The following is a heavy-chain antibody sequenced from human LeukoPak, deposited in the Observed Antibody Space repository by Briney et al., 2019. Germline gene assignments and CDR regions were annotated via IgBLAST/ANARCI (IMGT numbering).Heavy chain of an antibody. CDR1: GYTFTSYG. D-gene: IGHD6-13*01. CDR2: ISAYNGNT. Sequence: APVKVSFTASGYTFTSYGISWVRQAPGQGLEWMGWISAYNGNTNYAQKLQGRVTMTTDTSTSTAYMELRSLRSDDTAVYYCVRGIAAAGVDYWGQGTLVTVSS. J-gene: IGHJ4*02. V-gene: IGHV1-18*01. CDR3: VRGIAAAGVDY.